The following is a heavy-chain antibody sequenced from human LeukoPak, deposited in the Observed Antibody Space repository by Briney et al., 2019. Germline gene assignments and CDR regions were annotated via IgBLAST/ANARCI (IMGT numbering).Heavy chain of an antibody. D-gene: IGHD3-3*01. Sequence: PSETLSLTCAVYGGSFSGYYWSWIRQPPGKGLEWIREINHSGSTNYNPSLKSRVTISVDTSKNQFSLKLSSVTAADTAVYYCARRIITIFGVVPRFDPWGQGTLVTVSS. J-gene: IGHJ5*02. V-gene: IGHV4-34*01. CDR2: INHSGST. CDR1: GGSFSGYY. CDR3: ARRIITIFGVVPRFDP.